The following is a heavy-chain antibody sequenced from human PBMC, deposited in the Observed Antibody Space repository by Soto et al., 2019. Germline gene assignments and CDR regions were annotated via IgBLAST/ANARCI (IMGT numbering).Heavy chain of an antibody. V-gene: IGHV3-30*18. Sequence: GGSLRLSCAASGFTFNNYGMHWVRQAPGKGLEWVAVISNDGSNKNYADSVKGRFTISRDNSKKMLYLQMNSLRAEDTAVYYCAKAAGSYLSYFDYWGQGTLVTVSS. CDR1: GFTFNNYG. D-gene: IGHD1-26*01. CDR2: ISNDGSNK. J-gene: IGHJ4*02. CDR3: AKAAGSYLSYFDY.